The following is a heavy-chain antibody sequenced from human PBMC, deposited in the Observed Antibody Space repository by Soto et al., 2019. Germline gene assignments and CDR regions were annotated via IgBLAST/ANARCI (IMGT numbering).Heavy chain of an antibody. CDR2: TYYRSKWYN. V-gene: IGHV6-1*01. CDR1: GDSVSSNSAA. Sequence: SQTLSLTCAISGDSVSSNSAAWNWIRQSPSRGLEWLGRTYYRSKWYNDYAVSVKSRITINPDTSKNQFSLQLNSVTPEDTAVYYCAREPSLFGSGHSWYYYYMDVWGKGTTVTVSS. CDR3: AREPSLFGSGHSWYYYYMDV. D-gene: IGHD6-19*01. J-gene: IGHJ6*03.